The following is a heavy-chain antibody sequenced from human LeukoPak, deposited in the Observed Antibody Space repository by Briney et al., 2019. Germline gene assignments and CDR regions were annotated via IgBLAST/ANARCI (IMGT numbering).Heavy chain of an antibody. J-gene: IGHJ4*02. Sequence: GGSLRLSCAASGFTFSSYAMGWVRQAPGKGLEWVAVISYDGNNKYYADSVKGRFTISRDNSKNTLYLQMNSLRGEDTAVYYCARDHDYGGNPFDYWGQGTLVTVSS. D-gene: IGHD4-23*01. V-gene: IGHV3-30-3*01. CDR3: ARDHDYGGNPFDY. CDR1: GFTFSSYA. CDR2: ISYDGNNK.